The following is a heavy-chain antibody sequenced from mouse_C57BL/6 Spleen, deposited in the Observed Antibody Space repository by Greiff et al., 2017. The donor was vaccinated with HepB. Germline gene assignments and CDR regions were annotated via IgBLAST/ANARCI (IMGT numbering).Heavy chain of an antibody. CDR2: INPSSGYT. CDR1: GYTFTSYW. CDR3: ASSDGSSRSWFAY. Sequence: QVQLQQSGAELAKPGASVKLSCKASGYTFTSYWMHWVKQRPGQGLEWIGYINPSSGYTKYNQKFKDKATLTADKSSSTAYMQLSSLTYEDSAVYYCASSDGSSRSWFAYWGQGTLVTVSA. J-gene: IGHJ3*01. V-gene: IGHV1-7*01. D-gene: IGHD1-1*01.